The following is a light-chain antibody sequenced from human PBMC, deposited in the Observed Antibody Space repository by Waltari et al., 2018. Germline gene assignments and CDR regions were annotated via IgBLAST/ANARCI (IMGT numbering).Light chain of an antibody. CDR2: WAS. V-gene: IGKV4-1*01. J-gene: IGKJ1*01. CDR1: QNILYSDNNRNY. Sequence: DIVMTQSPESLAVSLGERATINCKSSQNILYSDNNRNYLAWYQKKPGQPPKVLIYWASSRESGVSDRFSGSGSGTDFTLTINSLQAEDVAVYYCQQYYTSPPWTFGQGTKVEI. CDR3: QQYYTSPPWT.